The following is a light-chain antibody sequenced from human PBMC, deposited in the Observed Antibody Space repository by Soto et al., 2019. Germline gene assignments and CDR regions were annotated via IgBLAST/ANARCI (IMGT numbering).Light chain of an antibody. CDR2: EVT. Sequence: QSALTQPPSASGSPGQSVTISCTRTSSDVGGYVSWYQQHPGKAPKLMIYEVTKRPSGVPDRFSGSKSGNTASLTVSGLQAEDEADYYCSSYAGSNTDVVFGGGTKVTVL. CDR3: SSYAGSNTDVV. J-gene: IGLJ2*01. V-gene: IGLV2-8*01. CDR1: SSDVGGY.